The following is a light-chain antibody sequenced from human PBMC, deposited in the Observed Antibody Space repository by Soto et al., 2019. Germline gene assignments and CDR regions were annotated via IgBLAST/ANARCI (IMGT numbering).Light chain of an antibody. CDR1: QSISNN. Sequence: ETVMTQSPATLSVSPGERATLSCRASQSISNNLAWYQQKPGQAPRLIMFRTSTRATGVPARFSGSGSGTEFNITISSLQSEDFAGYYCQQYNNWPRATFGGGTKVEIK. CDR3: QQYNNWPRAT. J-gene: IGKJ4*01. CDR2: RTS. V-gene: IGKV3-15*01.